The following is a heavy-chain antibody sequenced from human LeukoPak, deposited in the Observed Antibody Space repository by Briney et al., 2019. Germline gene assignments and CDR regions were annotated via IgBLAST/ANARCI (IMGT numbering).Heavy chain of an antibody. CDR2: ISSSGSTI. J-gene: IGHJ6*04. V-gene: IGHV3-48*03. Sequence: GGSLRLSCAASGFTFSSYEMDWVRQAPGKGLEWVSYISSSGSTIYYADSVRGRFTISRDNAKNSLYLQMNSLRAEDTAVYYCAELGITMIGGVWGKGTTVTISS. CDR3: AELGITMIGGV. CDR1: GFTFSSYE. D-gene: IGHD3-10*02.